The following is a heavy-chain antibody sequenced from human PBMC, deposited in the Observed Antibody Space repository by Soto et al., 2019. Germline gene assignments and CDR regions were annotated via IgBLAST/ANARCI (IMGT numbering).Heavy chain of an antibody. CDR3: ACLDYYDSSGSIKGGYYYGMDV. Sequence: GASVKVSCKASGYTFTSYYMHWVRQAPGQGLEWMGIINPSGGSTSYAQKFQGRVTMTRDTSTSTVYMELSSLRSEDTAVYYCACLDYYDSSGSIKGGYYYGMDVWGQGTTVTVSS. V-gene: IGHV1-46*01. J-gene: IGHJ6*02. CDR2: INPSGGST. CDR1: GYTFTSYY. D-gene: IGHD3-22*01.